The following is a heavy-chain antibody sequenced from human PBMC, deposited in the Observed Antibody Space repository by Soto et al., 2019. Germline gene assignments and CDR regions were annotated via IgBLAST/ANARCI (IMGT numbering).Heavy chain of an antibody. CDR2: ISSGSAST. J-gene: IGHJ6*02. V-gene: IGHV3-23*01. CDR3: AKRSGPYYYYAMDV. CDR1: GFTFSSYA. Sequence: GGSLRLSCAASGFTFSSYAMSWVRQAPGKGLDWVSTISSGSASTYHADSVKGRLTVSRDNSKNTLYLQLSSLRAEDTAIYYCAKRSGPYYYYAMDVWGPGTTVTVSS.